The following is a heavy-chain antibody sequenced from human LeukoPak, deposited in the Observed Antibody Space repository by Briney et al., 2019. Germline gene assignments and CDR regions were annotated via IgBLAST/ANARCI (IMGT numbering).Heavy chain of an antibody. CDR1: GFTFGSYW. J-gene: IGHJ4*02. D-gene: IGHD5-18*01. CDR2: TNSDGSST. CDR3: TRGGGGNSFGQFDS. Sequence: GGSLRLSCAASGFTFGSYWIHWVRQAPGKGLVWVSRTNSDGSSTSYAASVKGRFTISRDNVKSTVYPQMNSLRAEDTAVYYCTRGGGGNSFGQFDSWGQGTLVTVSS. V-gene: IGHV3-74*01.